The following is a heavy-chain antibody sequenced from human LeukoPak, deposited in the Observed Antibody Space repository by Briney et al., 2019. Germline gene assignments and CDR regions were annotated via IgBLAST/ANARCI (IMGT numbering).Heavy chain of an antibody. CDR2: VYPGDSDT. D-gene: IGHD6-25*01. CDR1: GYSFTGYW. Sequence: GESLKISCKGSGYSFTGYWIGWVRQMPGKGLEWRGIVYPGDSDTRYSPSFQGQVTISADTSITTAYLQWSSLKASDSAIYYCERRRDRGRYFDLWGRGTLVTVSS. V-gene: IGHV5-51*01. CDR3: ERRRDRGRYFDL. J-gene: IGHJ2*01.